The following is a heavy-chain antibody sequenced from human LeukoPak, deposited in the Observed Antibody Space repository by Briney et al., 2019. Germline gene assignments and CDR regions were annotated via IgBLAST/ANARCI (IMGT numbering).Heavy chain of an antibody. D-gene: IGHD3-10*01. CDR1: GFTFSSYS. V-gene: IGHV3-21*04. CDR2: ISSSSSYI. J-gene: IGHJ5*02. CDR3: ASTSTRLLWFGELEYKWFDP. Sequence: GGSLRLSCAASGFTFSSYSMNWVRQAPGKGLEWVSSISSSSSYIYYADSVKGRFTISRDNAKNSLYLQMNSLRAEDTAVYYCASTSTRLLWFGELEYKWFDPWGQGTLVTVSS.